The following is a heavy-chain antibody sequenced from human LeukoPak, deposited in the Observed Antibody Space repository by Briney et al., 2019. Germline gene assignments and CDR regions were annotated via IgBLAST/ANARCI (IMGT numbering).Heavy chain of an antibody. CDR3: ARARFPGATTRFDY. CDR2: IIPIFGTA. Sequence: ASVKVSCKASGGTFSSYAISWVRQVPGQGLEWMGGIIPIFGTANYAQKFQGRVTITTDESTSTAYMELSSLRSEDTAVYYCARARFPGATTRFDYWGQGTLVTVSS. D-gene: IGHD1-26*01. V-gene: IGHV1-69*05. J-gene: IGHJ4*02. CDR1: GGTFSSYA.